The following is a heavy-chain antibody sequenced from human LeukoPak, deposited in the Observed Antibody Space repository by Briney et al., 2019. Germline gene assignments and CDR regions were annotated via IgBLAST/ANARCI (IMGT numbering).Heavy chain of an antibody. CDR1: GFTFSSYD. Sequence: GRSLRLSCAASGFTFSSYDMHWVRQATGKGLEWVSAIGTAGDTYYPGSVKGRFTISRENAKNTLYLQMNSLRAEDTAVYYCARGRRRVLRYFDWLGYFDYWGQGTLVTVSS. CDR3: ARGRRRVLRYFDWLGYFDY. CDR2: IGTAGDT. V-gene: IGHV3-13*01. J-gene: IGHJ4*02. D-gene: IGHD3-9*01.